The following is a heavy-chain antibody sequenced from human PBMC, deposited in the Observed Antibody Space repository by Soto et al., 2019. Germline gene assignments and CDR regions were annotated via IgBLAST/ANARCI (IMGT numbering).Heavy chain of an antibody. Sequence: QVQLVESGGGLVKPGGSLRLSCATSGFTFSNFYMSWFRQAPGKGLEWVSFLSSGSTFINYADSVKGRFTVSRDNAQNSMSLQINSPTAEDTALYYCARVRSGTYNAFDLWGQGTMVIVSS. CDR2: LSSGSTFI. CDR3: ARVRSGTYNAFDL. D-gene: IGHD1-26*01. J-gene: IGHJ3*01. V-gene: IGHV3-11*06. CDR1: GFTFSNFY.